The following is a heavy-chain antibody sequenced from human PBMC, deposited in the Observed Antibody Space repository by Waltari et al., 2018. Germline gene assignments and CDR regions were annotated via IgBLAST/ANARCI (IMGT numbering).Heavy chain of an antibody. CDR3: ARGNSAGGMDV. CDR1: GFTFSDHY. Sequence: EVQLVESGGGLVQPGGSLRLSCAASGFTFSDHYMDWVRQAPGKGLEWVGRTRNKANSYNTEYAASVKGRFTISRDDSKNSLYLQMNSLKTEDTAVYYCARGNSAGGMDVWGQGTTVTVSS. D-gene: IGHD2-15*01. V-gene: IGHV3-72*01. J-gene: IGHJ6*02. CDR2: TRNKANSYNT.